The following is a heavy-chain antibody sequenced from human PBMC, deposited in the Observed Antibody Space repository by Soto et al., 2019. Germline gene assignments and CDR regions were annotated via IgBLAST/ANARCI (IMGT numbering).Heavy chain of an antibody. CDR2: ISSDGTTT. CDR1: EFTFTHYW. CDR3: VRGKVAAGFDY. J-gene: IGHJ4*02. Sequence: GGSLRLSCVASEFTFTHYWMHWVRQAPGKGLMWVSRISSDGTTTNYADSVKGRFTISRDNAKNTLYLQMTSLRVEDRAIYYCVRGKVAAGFDYWGQGALVTVSS. V-gene: IGHV3-74*01. D-gene: IGHD6-13*01.